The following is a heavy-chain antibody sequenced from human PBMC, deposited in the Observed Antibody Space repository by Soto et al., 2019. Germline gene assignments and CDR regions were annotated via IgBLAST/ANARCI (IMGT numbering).Heavy chain of an antibody. CDR1: GFTFSTYT. CDR3: VTGDDRRF. J-gene: IGHJ4*02. V-gene: IGHV3-21*01. Sequence: EVHLVESGGGLVKPGGSLRLSCAASGFTFSTYTMNWVRQAPGKGLEWVSSISSSSSHTHYADSEKGRFTISRDNAKNSLYLQMNSLRGEDTAVYYCVTGDDRRFGGQGTLVTVSS. CDR2: ISSSSSHT. D-gene: IGHD3-10*01.